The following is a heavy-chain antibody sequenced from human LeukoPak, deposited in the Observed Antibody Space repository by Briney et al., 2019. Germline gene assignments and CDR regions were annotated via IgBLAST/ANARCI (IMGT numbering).Heavy chain of an antibody. Sequence: GGSLRLSCATSGFIFSNYWMSWVRQAPGKGLEWVANIKQDGSETYYVDSVMGRFTISRDDAKNSLYLQMNSLRAEDTAVYYCVRVALTYYYDYWGQGTLVTVSS. D-gene: IGHD2-21*01. CDR1: GFIFSNYW. J-gene: IGHJ4*02. CDR2: IKQDGSET. V-gene: IGHV3-7*01. CDR3: VRVALTYYYDY.